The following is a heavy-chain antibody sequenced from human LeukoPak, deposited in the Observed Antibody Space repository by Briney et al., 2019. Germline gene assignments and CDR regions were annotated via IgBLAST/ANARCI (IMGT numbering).Heavy chain of an antibody. D-gene: IGHD3-16*01. CDR2: INSDSSLM. CDR1: GFTFSSYS. J-gene: IGHJ4*02. Sequence: PVGSLRLSCAASGFTFSSYSMNWVRQAPGKGLEWVSSINSDSSLMFYAESVKGRFTISRDNARNSLYLQMNSLRAEDTAVYYCIRDLFDDYSLDYWGQGALVTVSS. CDR3: IRDLFDDYSLDY. V-gene: IGHV3-21*01.